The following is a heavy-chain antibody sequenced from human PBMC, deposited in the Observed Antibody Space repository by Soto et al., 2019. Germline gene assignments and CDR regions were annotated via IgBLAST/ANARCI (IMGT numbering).Heavy chain of an antibody. D-gene: IGHD6-19*01. CDR3: ARDRLNAVTGLLHY. CDR2: ISAYNGKT. CDR1: GYPFTGYG. Sequence: QVQLVQSGAEVKKPGASVKVSCKTSGYPFTGYGINWVRQAPGQGPEWMGWISAYNGKTSYTQKFQGRVTMTTDTSTSTAYMELRSLRSDDTAVYYCARDRLNAVTGLLHYWGQGTLVTVSS. V-gene: IGHV1-18*01. J-gene: IGHJ4*02.